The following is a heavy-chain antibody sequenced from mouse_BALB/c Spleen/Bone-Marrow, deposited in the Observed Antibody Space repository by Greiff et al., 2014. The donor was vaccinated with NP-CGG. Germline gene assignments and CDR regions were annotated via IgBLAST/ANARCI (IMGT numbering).Heavy chain of an antibody. J-gene: IGHJ4*01. V-gene: IGHV14-3*02. CDR1: GFNIKDTY. D-gene: IGHD4-1*01. CDR3: ARWEYYAMDY. CDR2: IDPANGNT. Sequence: EVKLQESGAELVKPGASVKLSCTASGFNIKDTYMHWVKQRPEQGLEWIGRIDPANGNTKYDPKFQGKATITADTSSNTAYLQLSNLTSEDTAVYYCARWEYYAMDYWGQGTSVTVSS.